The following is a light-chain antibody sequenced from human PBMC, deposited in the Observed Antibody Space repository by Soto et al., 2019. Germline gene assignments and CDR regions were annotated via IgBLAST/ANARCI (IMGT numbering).Light chain of an antibody. CDR2: GAS. V-gene: IGKV3-20*01. J-gene: IGKJ2*01. CDR1: QSVSSSY. Sequence: DIVLTQSPGTLSLSPGEGATLSCRASQSVSSSYLAWYQQKPGQAPGLLIYGASRRATGIPDRFSGSGSGTDFTLTINRLEPEDFAVYYCQQYAGSLYTFGQGTKLEIK. CDR3: QQYAGSLYT.